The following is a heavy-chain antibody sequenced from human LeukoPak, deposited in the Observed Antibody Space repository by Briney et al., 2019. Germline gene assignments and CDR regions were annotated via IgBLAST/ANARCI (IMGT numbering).Heavy chain of an antibody. J-gene: IGHJ4*02. CDR2: MRYDGSYE. Sequence: GGSLRLSCAASGFTFSSYAMHWVRQAPGKGLEWVAFMRYDGSYEYYADSVKGRFTISRDNSRNTLYLQMISLRPEDTAVYYCAKATFTKWELLPFDYWGQGTLVTVSS. V-gene: IGHV3-30*02. CDR1: GFTFSSYA. CDR3: AKATFTKWELLPFDY. D-gene: IGHD1-26*01.